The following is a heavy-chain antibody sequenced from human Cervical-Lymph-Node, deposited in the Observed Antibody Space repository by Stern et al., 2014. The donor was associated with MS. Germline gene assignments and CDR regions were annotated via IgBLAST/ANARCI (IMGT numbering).Heavy chain of an antibody. CDR3: ARDQYGDYGPNWFDP. V-gene: IGHV1-69*09. J-gene: IGHJ5*02. Sequence: VQLVQAGAEVKKPGSSVKVSCKASGGTVSSYTIRWVRQAPGQGLERMGRLIPNLGIANYAQKFQGRVTITADKSTSTAYMELSSLRSEDTAVYYCARDQYGDYGPNWFDPWGQGTLVTVSS. CDR1: GGTVSSYT. D-gene: IGHD4-17*01. CDR2: LIPNLGIA.